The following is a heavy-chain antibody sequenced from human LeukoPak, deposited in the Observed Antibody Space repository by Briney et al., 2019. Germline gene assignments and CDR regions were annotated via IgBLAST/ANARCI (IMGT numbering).Heavy chain of an antibody. V-gene: IGHV3-72*01. CDR3: ARVKGHFYDRSGYWDALDL. Sequence: GGSLRLSCAASGFTFSDHCMDWVRQAPGKGLEWIGRAESTARRCAKQHAASVKGTFTISRDDSQNSLYLQMSSLQIEDTAVYYCARVKGHFYDRSGYWDALDLWGPGTMVTVSS. CDR2: AESTARRCAK. J-gene: IGHJ3*01. CDR1: GFTFSDHC. D-gene: IGHD3-22*01.